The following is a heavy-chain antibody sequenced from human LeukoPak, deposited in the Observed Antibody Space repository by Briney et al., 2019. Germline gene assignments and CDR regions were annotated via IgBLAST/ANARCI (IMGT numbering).Heavy chain of an antibody. D-gene: IGHD4-17*01. V-gene: IGHV3-30-3*01. J-gene: IGHJ4*02. Sequence: GGSLRLSCAASGFAFSSYAMHWVRQAPGKGLEWVAVMSYDGSNKYYADSVKGRFTISRDNSKNTLYLQMNSLRAEDTAVYYCARDHGDPYYFDYWGQGTLVTVSS. CDR2: MSYDGSNK. CDR1: GFAFSSYA. CDR3: ARDHGDPYYFDY.